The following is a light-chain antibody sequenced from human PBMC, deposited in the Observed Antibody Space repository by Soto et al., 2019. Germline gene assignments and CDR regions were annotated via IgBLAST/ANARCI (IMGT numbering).Light chain of an antibody. J-gene: IGKJ1*01. Sequence: DIQMTQSPSSLSASVGDRVTITCRASQSIRRYLNWYQQKPGKAPKLLISAASSLQSGVPSRVSGSGSGTDFTLTVSNLQPEDFATYYCQQTYSIPWTFGQGTKVEI. V-gene: IGKV1-39*01. CDR1: QSIRRY. CDR3: QQTYSIPWT. CDR2: AAS.